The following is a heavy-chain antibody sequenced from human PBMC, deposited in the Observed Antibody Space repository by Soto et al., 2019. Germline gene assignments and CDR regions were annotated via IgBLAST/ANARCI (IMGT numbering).Heavy chain of an antibody. V-gene: IGHV4-61*08. CDR2: IYYSGST. CDR3: ARGQDYDSSGYNWFDP. D-gene: IGHD3-22*01. Sequence: SETLSLTCTVSGGSISSGGYYWSWIRQHPGKGLEWIGYIYYSGSTNYNPSLKSRVTISVDTSKNQFSLKLSSVTAADTAVYYCARGQDYDSSGYNWFDPWGQGTLVTVSS. J-gene: IGHJ5*02. CDR1: GGSISSGGYY.